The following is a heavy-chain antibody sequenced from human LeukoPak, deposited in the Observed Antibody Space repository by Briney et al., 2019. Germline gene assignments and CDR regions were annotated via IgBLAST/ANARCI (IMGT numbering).Heavy chain of an antibody. J-gene: IGHJ6*03. CDR1: GFTFSSYW. CDR3: ARDVGYFRKDV. D-gene: IGHD3-22*01. CDR2: IKQDGSEK. V-gene: IGHV3-7*01. Sequence: GGSLRLSCAPSGFTFSSYWMSWVRQAPGKGLEWVANIKQDGSEKYYVDSVKGRFTISRDNAKNSLYLQMNSLRAEDTAVYYCARDVGYFRKDVWGKGTSVTVSS.